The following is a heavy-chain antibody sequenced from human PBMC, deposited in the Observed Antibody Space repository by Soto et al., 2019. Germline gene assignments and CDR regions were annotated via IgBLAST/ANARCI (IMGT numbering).Heavy chain of an antibody. CDR3: ARQITMIVVVTPYYFDY. J-gene: IGHJ4*02. Sequence: SETLSLTCTVSGGSISSSSHYWGWIRQPPGKGLEWIGSIYYSGSTYYNPSLKSRVTISVDTSKNQFSLKLSSVTAADTAVYYCARQITMIVVVTPYYFDYWGQGTLVTVSS. D-gene: IGHD3-22*01. V-gene: IGHV4-39*01. CDR1: GGSISSSSHY. CDR2: IYYSGST.